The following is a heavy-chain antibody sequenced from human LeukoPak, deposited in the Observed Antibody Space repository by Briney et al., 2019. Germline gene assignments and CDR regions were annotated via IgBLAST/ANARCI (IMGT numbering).Heavy chain of an antibody. J-gene: IGHJ3*02. CDR2: IIPIFGTA. Sequence: GASVKVSCKASGGTFSSYAIGWVRQAPGQGLEWMGGIIPIFGTANYAQKFQGRVTITTDESTSTAYMELSSLRSEDTAVYYCARELSSHAFDIWGQGTMVTVSS. CDR1: GGTFSSYA. V-gene: IGHV1-69*05. D-gene: IGHD3-10*01. CDR3: ARELSSHAFDI.